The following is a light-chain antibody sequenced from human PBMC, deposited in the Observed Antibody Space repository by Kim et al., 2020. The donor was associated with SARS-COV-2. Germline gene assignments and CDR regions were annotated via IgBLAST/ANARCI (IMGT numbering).Light chain of an antibody. J-gene: IGLJ1*01. CDR1: TIPEKQ. V-gene: IGLV3-25*03. Sequence: STDQNDTLNCCGDTIPEKQTYWYQQKPCQATTLVIYNDNERTSGIPGRFSGSSSGTTVMLTISGVQAEDDADYYCHSADGSGTYVFVTGTKVTVL. CDR3: HSADGSGTYV. CDR2: NDN.